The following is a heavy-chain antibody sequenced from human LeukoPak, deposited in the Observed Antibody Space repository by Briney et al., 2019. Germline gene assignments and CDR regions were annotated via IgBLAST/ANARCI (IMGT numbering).Heavy chain of an antibody. CDR1: GYTFSTNG. CDR2: ISAYNGNT. Sequence: GASVKVSCKASGYTFSTNGISWVRQAPGQGLEWMGWISAYNGNTNYAQKLQGRVTMTTDTSTSTAYMELRSLRSDDTAVYYCARDRCSSRSCYLTITQKGYFDLWGRGTVVTVSS. V-gene: IGHV1-18*01. CDR3: ARDRCSSRSCYLTITQKGYFDL. D-gene: IGHD2-2*01. J-gene: IGHJ2*01.